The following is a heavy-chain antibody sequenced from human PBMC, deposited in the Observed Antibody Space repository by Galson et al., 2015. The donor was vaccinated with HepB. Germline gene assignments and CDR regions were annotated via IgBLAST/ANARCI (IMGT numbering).Heavy chain of an antibody. J-gene: IGHJ5*02. D-gene: IGHD3-10*01. Sequence: SVKVSCKASGYTFTSYYMHWVRQAPGQGLEWMGIINPSGGSTSYAQKFQGRVTMTRDTSTSTVYMELSSLRSEDTAVYYCAREELYGSGSTNWFDPWGQGTLVTVSS. CDR1: GYTFTSYY. CDR3: AREELYGSGSTNWFDP. CDR2: INPSGGST. V-gene: IGHV1-46*03.